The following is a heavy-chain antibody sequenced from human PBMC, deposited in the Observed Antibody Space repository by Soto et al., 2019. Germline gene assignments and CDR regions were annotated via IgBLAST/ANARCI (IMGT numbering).Heavy chain of an antibody. Sequence: LRLSCAASGFTFSNYGMHWVRQAPGKGLEWVAIIWYDGSNKYYADSVKGRFTISRDNSKNTVYLQMNSLRAEDTAMYYCAAGEPLNYRGQGTLVTVSS. V-gene: IGHV3-33*01. CDR1: GFTFSNYG. CDR3: AAGEPLNY. D-gene: IGHD3-10*01. J-gene: IGHJ4*02. CDR2: IWYDGSNK.